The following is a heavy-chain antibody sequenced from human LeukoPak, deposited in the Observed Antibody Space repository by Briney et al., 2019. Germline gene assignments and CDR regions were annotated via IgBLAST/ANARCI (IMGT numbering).Heavy chain of an antibody. Sequence: GGSLRLSCAASGFTFSNYWMHWLRQAPGKGLVWVSRIKTDGSETGYADSVKGRFTISRDNAKKTLYLQMTSLRDEDTAVYYCSKPLADNGDHWGQGTLVTVSS. CDR1: GFTFSNYW. CDR2: IKTDGSET. V-gene: IGHV3-74*01. D-gene: IGHD1-14*01. J-gene: IGHJ4*02. CDR3: SKPLADNGDH.